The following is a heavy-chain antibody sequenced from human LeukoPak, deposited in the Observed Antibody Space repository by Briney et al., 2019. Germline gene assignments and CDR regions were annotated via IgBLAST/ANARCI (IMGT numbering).Heavy chain of an antibody. CDR3: ATNAARPWGIFDY. CDR1: GGSMSGFY. CDR2: IYYSGST. D-gene: IGHD6-6*01. Sequence: SETLSLTCTVSGGSMSGFYWSWIRQPPGKGLEWIGYIYYSGSTNYNPSLQSRVTISVDTSKNQFSLKLSSVSAADTAVYYCATNAARPWGIFDYWGQGTWSPSPQ. V-gene: IGHV4-59*01. J-gene: IGHJ4*02.